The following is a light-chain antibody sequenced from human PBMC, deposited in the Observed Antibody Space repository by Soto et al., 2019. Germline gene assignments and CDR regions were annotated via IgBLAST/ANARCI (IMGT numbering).Light chain of an antibody. Sequence: EIVMTQSPATLSVSPGERSTLSCISSQSVSSNLAWYQQKPGQAPRLLIYGASTRATGIPARFSGSGSGTDFTLTISRLEPEDFAVYYCQQRSNWPALTFGGGTKVDIK. J-gene: IGKJ4*01. V-gene: IGKV3-15*01. CDR2: GAS. CDR1: QSVSSN. CDR3: QQRSNWPALT.